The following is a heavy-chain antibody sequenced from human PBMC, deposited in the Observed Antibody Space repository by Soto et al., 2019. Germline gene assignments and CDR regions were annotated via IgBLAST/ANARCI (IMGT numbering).Heavy chain of an antibody. V-gene: IGHV4-31*03. Sequence: QLQLQESGPGLVKPSQTLSLTCTVSGVSISSGGYYWSWIRQHPGRGLEWIGYIYYSGSTYYNPSLKSRVTISVDTSKNQFSLKQSSVTAADTAVYYCAREALDTAMVRRFDPWGQGTLVTVSS. CDR1: GVSISSGGYY. J-gene: IGHJ5*02. CDR2: IYYSGST. D-gene: IGHD5-18*01. CDR3: AREALDTAMVRRFDP.